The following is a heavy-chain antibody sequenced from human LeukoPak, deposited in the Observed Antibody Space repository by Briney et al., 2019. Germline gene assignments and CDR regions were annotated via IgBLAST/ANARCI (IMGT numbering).Heavy chain of an antibody. J-gene: IGHJ4*02. CDR1: GFTFSSYE. Sequence: GGSLRLSCAASGFTFSSYEMNWVRQAPGKGLEWVSYISSSGSTIYYADSVKGRFTISRDNAKNSLYLQMNSLRAEDTAIYYCASLTLEWLLSDYWGQGTLVTVSS. V-gene: IGHV3-48*03. CDR3: ASLTLEWLLSDY. CDR2: ISSSGSTI. D-gene: IGHD3-3*01.